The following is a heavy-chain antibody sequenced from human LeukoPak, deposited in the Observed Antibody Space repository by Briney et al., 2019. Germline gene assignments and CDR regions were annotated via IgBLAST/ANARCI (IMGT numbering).Heavy chain of an antibody. Sequence: GGSLRLSCAASGFTFSDYYMNWIRQAPGRGLECISYISSSGSTIYYADSVKGRFTISRDNAKNSLYLQMNSLRAEDTAVYYCARDGLVGATPPYYFDYWGQGTLVTVSS. D-gene: IGHD1-26*01. V-gene: IGHV3-11*01. CDR1: GFTFSDYY. CDR2: ISSSGSTI. CDR3: ARDGLVGATPPYYFDY. J-gene: IGHJ4*02.